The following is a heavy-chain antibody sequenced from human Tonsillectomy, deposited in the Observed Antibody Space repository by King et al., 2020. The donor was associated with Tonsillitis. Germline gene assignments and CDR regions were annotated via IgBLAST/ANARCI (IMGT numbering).Heavy chain of an antibody. J-gene: IGHJ3*02. CDR1: GFTFDDYA. CDR3: AKDKGQWLVLEAFDI. CDR2: ISWNSGSI. Sequence: VQLVESGGGLVHPGRSLRLSCAASGFTFDDYAMHWVRQAPGKGLEWVSGISWNSGSIGYADSVKGRFTISRDNAKNSLYLQMNSLRAEDTALYYCAKDKGQWLVLEAFDIWGQGTMVTVSS. D-gene: IGHD6-19*01. V-gene: IGHV3-9*01.